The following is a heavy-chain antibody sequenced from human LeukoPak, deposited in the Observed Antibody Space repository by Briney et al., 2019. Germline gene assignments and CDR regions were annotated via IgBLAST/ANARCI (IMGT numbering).Heavy chain of an antibody. CDR3: AELGITMIGGV. CDR1: GFTFSNYE. J-gene: IGHJ6*04. V-gene: IGHV3-21*01. CDR2: ISSSSSYI. Sequence: GGSLRLSCAASGFTFSNYEMNWVRQAPGKGLEWVSSISSSSSYIYYADSVKGRFTISRDNAKNSLYLQMNSLRAEDTAVYYCAELGITMIGGVWGKGTTVTISS. D-gene: IGHD3-10*02.